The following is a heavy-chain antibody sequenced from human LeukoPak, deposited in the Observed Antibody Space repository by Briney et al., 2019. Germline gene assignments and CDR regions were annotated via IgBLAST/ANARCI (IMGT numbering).Heavy chain of an antibody. CDR1: GFNFSSYV. D-gene: IGHD6-19*01. CDR3: AREFEQWLVLFDY. V-gene: IGHV3-48*03. Sequence: GGSLRLSCAASGFNFSSYVMNWVRQAPGKGLEWVSYISSSGSTIYYADSVKGRFTISRDNAKNSLYLQMNSLTAEDTAVYYCAREFEQWLVLFDYWGQGTLVTVSS. CDR2: ISSSGSTI. J-gene: IGHJ4*02.